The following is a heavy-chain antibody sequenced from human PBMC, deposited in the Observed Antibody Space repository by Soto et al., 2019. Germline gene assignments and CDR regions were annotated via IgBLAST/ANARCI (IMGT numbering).Heavy chain of an antibody. CDR2: IWYDGSNK. Sequence: GGSVCDSCAASGVPFSSSGLHWVRQAPEKGLEWVAVIWYDGSNKYYADSLKGRVSISRDDSKNTLSLQMNRLRAEDTAVYYCARDQEIPANCYGMDVWGQGTT. J-gene: IGHJ6*02. D-gene: IGHD2-2*02. CDR1: GVPFSSSG. V-gene: IGHV3-33*01. CDR3: ARDQEIPANCYGMDV.